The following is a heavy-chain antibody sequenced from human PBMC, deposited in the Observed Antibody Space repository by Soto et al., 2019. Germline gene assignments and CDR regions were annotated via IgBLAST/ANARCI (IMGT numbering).Heavy chain of an antibody. D-gene: IGHD2-2*01. V-gene: IGHV4-34*01. CDR2: INHNGST. CDR3: ARTFLRHIVVVPAALHLNWFDP. J-gene: IGHJ5*02. Sequence: PQETFPHPYTVSGGLLSRCCKSLCRQPLGKRQEWIGEINHNGSTNYNPSLKSRVTISVDTSKNQVSLKLSSVTAADTAVYYCARTFLRHIVVVPAALHLNWFDPWGQGTLVTVS. CDR1: GGLLSRCC.